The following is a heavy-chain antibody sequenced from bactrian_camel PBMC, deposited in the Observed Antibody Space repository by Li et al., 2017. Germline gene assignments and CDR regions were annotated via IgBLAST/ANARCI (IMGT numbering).Heavy chain of an antibody. J-gene: IGHJ4*01. V-gene: IGHV3S1*01. CDR1: GSTHSSNC. CDR3: AAKGALCFSTSTMSPWNDYVH. Sequence: VQLVESGGGSVQAGGSLRLSCAASGSTHSSNCMGWFRQAPGKEREGVAHIDPGGSSTYYADSVKGRFTISRDNANNTLYLQMNSLQIDDTAVYYCAAKGALCFSTSTMSPWNDYVHWGQGTQVTVS. CDR2: IDPGGSST.